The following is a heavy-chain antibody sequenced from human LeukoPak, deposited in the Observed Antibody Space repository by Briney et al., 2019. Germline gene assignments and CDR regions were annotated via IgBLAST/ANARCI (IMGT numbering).Heavy chain of an antibody. CDR1: GFTFSDYY. D-gene: IGHD6-19*01. J-gene: IGHJ6*02. CDR2: ISGSGGSI. Sequence: GGSLRLSCAASGFTFSDYYMSWIRQAPGKGLEWVSGISGSGGSIYYADSVKGRFTISRDNSKNTLYLQMNSLRAEDTAVYYCAKSVVAGDYYYYGMDVWGQGTTVTVSS. V-gene: IGHV3-23*01. CDR3: AKSVVAGDYYYYGMDV.